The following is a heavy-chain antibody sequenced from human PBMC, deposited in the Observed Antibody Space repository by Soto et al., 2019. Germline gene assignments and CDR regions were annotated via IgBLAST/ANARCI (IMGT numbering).Heavy chain of an antibody. V-gene: IGHV4-61*01. CDR3: ARIGGWYDIDF. Sequence: PSETLSLTCSVSGGSVSSGSFHWSWIRQPPGKGLQFIGSIFYNGTANYSPSLKNRVSISIDTSQSQFFLQLISVAAADTAVYYCARIGGWYDIDFWRQGSLVTVSS. CDR2: IFYNGTA. J-gene: IGHJ4*02. D-gene: IGHD6-19*01. CDR1: GGSVSSGSFH.